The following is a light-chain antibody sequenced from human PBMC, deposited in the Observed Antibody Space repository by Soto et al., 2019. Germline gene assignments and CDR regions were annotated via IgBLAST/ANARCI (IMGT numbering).Light chain of an antibody. CDR3: SSYTSSSTLV. Sequence: QSALTQPASVSGSPAQLITISCTGYSSDVGGYNYVSWYQQHPGKAPKLMIYEVSNRPSGISTRFSGSTSGNTASLTLSGLQAEDEADYYCSSYTSSSTLVFGGGTKLTVL. CDR1: SSDVGGYNY. CDR2: EVS. J-gene: IGLJ2*01. V-gene: IGLV2-14*01.